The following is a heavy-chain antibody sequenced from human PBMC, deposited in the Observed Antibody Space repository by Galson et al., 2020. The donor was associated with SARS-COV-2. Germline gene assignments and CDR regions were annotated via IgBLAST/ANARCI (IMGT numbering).Heavy chain of an antibody. Sequence: SETLSLTCTVSDDSISNSYWSWIRLPPGKGLEWIGSIHYRGDTSSNPSLRSRLTLSVDTSKNQFSLKLTSVTAADTAVYFCARDGGASYGMDVWGQGTTVTVSS. J-gene: IGHJ6*02. CDR1: DDSISNSY. D-gene: IGHD3-16*01. CDR3: ARDGGASYGMDV. V-gene: IGHV4-59*01. CDR2: IHYRGDT.